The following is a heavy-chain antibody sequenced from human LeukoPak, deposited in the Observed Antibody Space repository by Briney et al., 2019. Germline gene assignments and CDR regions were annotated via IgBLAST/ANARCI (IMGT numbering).Heavy chain of an antibody. CDR1: GFTFYMYA. V-gene: IGHV3-21*01. CDR2: ISSSSSYI. Sequence: KAGGSLTLSCQASGFTFYMYAMSWVRQAPGKGLEWVSSISSSSSYIYYADSVKGRFTISRDNAKNSLYLQMNSLRAEDTAVYYCTSQGGNSFLVAAFDIWGQGTMVTVSS. CDR3: TSQGGNSFLVAAFDI. D-gene: IGHD4-23*01. J-gene: IGHJ3*02.